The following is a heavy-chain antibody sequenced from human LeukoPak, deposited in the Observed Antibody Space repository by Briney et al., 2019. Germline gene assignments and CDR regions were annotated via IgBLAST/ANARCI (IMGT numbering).Heavy chain of an antibody. J-gene: IGHJ6*03. V-gene: IGHV3-23*01. Sequence: PGGSLRLSCAASGFTFSSYAMSWVRQAPGKGLEWVSAISGSGGSTYYADSVKGRFTISRDNSKNTLYLQMNSLRVEDTAVYYCAKARGDDFWSGYPPYYYMDVWGKGTTVTVSS. D-gene: IGHD3-3*01. CDR3: AKARGDDFWSGYPPYYYMDV. CDR1: GFTFSSYA. CDR2: ISGSGGST.